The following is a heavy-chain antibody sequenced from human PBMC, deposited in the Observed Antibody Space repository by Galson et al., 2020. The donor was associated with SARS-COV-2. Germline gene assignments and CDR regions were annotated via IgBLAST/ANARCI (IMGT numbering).Heavy chain of an antibody. D-gene: IGHD6-13*01. CDR3: ARDSSSWYDNENILDY. CDR2: ISSSSSYI. Sequence: GESLKISCAASGFTFSSYSMNWVRQAPGKGLEWVSSISSSSSYIYYADSVKGRFTISRDNAKNSLYLQMNSLRAEDTAVYYCARDSSSWYDNENILDYWGQGTLVTVSS. CDR1: GFTFSSYS. J-gene: IGHJ4*02. V-gene: IGHV3-21*01.